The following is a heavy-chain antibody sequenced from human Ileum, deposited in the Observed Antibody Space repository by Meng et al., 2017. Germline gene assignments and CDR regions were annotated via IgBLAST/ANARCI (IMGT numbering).Heavy chain of an antibody. CDR3: ARHGGYYQDF. Sequence: EPVPVLVKPSHTPPSTCSSSVASVSANSYWSWVRQPPGKGLAWIGQIDQSGNSYYSPSLKSRVTMSIDKSKNQFSLRLTSVTAADTAVYYCARHGGYYQDFWGQGTLVTVSS. D-gene: IGHD4/OR15-4a*01. J-gene: IGHJ4*02. CDR2: IDQSGNS. V-gene: IGHV4-4*02. CDR1: VASVSANSY.